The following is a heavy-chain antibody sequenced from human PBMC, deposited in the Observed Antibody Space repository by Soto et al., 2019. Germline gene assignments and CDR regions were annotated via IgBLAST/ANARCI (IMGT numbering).Heavy chain of an antibody. V-gene: IGHV3-23*01. D-gene: IGHD1-1*01. CDR1: GFSFSHKG. CDR2: ISYDGYST. CDR3: VREGDRYGTVAFDS. J-gene: IGHJ4*02. Sequence: PGGSLRLSCGASGFSFSHKGMSWARQRPGKAPEWVSGISYDGYSTFYADSVKGRFTISRDNSKNLLFLQMDSLRAEDSAIYYCVREGDRYGTVAFDSWGQGTQVSVFS.